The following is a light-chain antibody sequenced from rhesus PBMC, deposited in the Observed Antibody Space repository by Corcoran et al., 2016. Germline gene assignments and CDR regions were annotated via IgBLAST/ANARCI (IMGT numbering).Light chain of an antibody. V-gene: IGKV1-25*01. CDR1: QGITTD. CDR2: EAS. CDR3: QHYYGTPPA. Sequence: DIQMTQSPSSLSASVGDRVTITCRASQGITTDLAWYQQKPGETSKLLIYEASSLQSGIPSRFSGGGSGTAFTLTISRLQSEDFATYYCQHYYGTPPAFGQGTKVEI. J-gene: IGKJ1*01.